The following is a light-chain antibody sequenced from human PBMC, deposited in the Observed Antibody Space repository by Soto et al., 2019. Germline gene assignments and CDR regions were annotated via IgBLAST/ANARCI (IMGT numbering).Light chain of an antibody. CDR1: QSLLHSNGYNY. CDR3: MQALQTPPT. Sequence: DIVMTQSTLSLPVTPGEPASISCRSSQSLLHSNGYNYLDWYLQKPGQSPQLLIYLGSNRASGVPDRFSGSGSGTDFTLKISRVEAEDVGVYYCMQALQTPPTFGQGTKVDI. V-gene: IGKV2-28*01. CDR2: LGS. J-gene: IGKJ1*01.